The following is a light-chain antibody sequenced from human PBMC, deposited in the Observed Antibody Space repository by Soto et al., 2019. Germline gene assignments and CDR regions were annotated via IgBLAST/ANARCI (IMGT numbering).Light chain of an antibody. V-gene: IGKV3-11*01. CDR3: QERGNWPFT. CDR2: DAS. Sequence: EIMLSQSPATLSLTPKERATLSCRASPSVSSYLAWYQQKPGQAPRLLIYDASNRATGIPARFSGSGSGTDFTLTISSLEAEDFAGYYCQERGNWPFTFGEGTRLE. CDR1: PSVSSY. J-gene: IGKJ5*01.